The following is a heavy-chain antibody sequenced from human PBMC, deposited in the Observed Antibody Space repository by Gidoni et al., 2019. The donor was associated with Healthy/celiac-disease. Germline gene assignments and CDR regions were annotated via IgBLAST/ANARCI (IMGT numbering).Heavy chain of an antibody. D-gene: IGHD6-19*01. J-gene: IGHJ3*02. CDR1: VFTFSNAW. Sequence: EVQLVESGGGLVKPGGSLRLSCAAPVFTFSNAWMSWVRQAPGKGLEWVGRIKSKTDGGTTDYAAPVKGRFTISRDDSKNTLYLQMNSLKTEDTAVYYCTTDYTAVAELDAFDIWGQGTMVTVSS. CDR2: IKSKTDGGTT. CDR3: TTDYTAVAELDAFDI. V-gene: IGHV3-15*01.